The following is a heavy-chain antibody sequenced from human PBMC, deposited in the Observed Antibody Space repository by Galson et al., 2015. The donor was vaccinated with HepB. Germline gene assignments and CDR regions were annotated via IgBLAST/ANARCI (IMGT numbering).Heavy chain of an antibody. CDR2: TYYRSKWYN. CDR1: GGSVSSNSAA. CDR3: ARGRRYSSGWYRGDAFDI. D-gene: IGHD6-19*01. V-gene: IGHV6-1*01. J-gene: IGHJ3*02. Sequence: CAISGGSVSSNSAAWNWIRQSPSRGLEWLGRTYYRSKWYNDYAVSVKSRITINPDTSKNQFSLQLSSVTPEDTAVYYCARGRRYSSGWYRGDAFDIWGQGTMVTVSS.